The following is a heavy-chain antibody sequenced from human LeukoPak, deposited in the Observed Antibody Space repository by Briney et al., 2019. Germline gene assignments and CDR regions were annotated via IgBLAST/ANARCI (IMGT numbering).Heavy chain of an antibody. Sequence: GRSLRLSCAASGFTFSSYGMHWVRQAPGKGLVWASRINSDGINTSYADSVKGRFTISRDNAKNTLNLQMNSLRAEDTAVYYCARDLGQYYDTSDNWFDPRGQGTLVTVSS. CDR2: INSDGINT. J-gene: IGHJ5*02. CDR3: ARDLGQYYDTSDNWFDP. V-gene: IGHV3-74*01. D-gene: IGHD3-22*01. CDR1: GFTFSSYG.